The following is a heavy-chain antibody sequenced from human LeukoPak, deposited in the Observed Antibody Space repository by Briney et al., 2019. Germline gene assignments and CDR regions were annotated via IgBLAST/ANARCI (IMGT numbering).Heavy chain of an antibody. V-gene: IGHV3-53*01. D-gene: IGHD6-19*01. CDR2: IYSGGST. Sequence: GTLSLTCAVSGGSISSSNYMSWVRQAPGKGLEWVSIIYSGGSTYYADSVKGRFTISRDNSKNTLYLQMNSLRAEDTAVYYCAKDQGSSSGWYSRDGFALWGRGTMVTVSS. CDR1: GGSISSSNY. CDR3: AKDQGSSSGWYSRDGFAL. J-gene: IGHJ3*01.